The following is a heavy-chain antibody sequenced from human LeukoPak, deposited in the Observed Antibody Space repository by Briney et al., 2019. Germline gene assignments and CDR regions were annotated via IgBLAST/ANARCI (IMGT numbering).Heavy chain of an antibody. Sequence: GGSLRLSCAASGFTFSSFAMTWVRQAPGKGLGWGSTVSGSAGRTDYADSVKGRFTISRDNLKNTLYLQMNGLRAEDTAVYYCAKNRGHCVDGVCHNYYYMDVWGRGTTVTVSS. CDR2: VSGSAGRT. CDR1: GFTFSSFA. D-gene: IGHD2-8*02. J-gene: IGHJ6*03. CDR3: AKNRGHCVDGVCHNYYYMDV. V-gene: IGHV3-23*01.